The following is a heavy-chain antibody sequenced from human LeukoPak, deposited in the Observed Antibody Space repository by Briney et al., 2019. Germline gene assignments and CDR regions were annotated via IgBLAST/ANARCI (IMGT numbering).Heavy chain of an antibody. J-gene: IGHJ3*02. D-gene: IGHD3-22*01. Sequence: ASVKVSCKASGYTFTSYGISWVRQAPGQGLEWMGWISAYNGNTNYAQKLQGRVTMTTDTSTSTAYMELRSLRSDDTAVYYCARDLDVIVVAIPDAFDIWGQGTMVTVSS. V-gene: IGHV1-18*01. CDR1: GYTFTSYG. CDR3: ARDLDVIVVAIPDAFDI. CDR2: ISAYNGNT.